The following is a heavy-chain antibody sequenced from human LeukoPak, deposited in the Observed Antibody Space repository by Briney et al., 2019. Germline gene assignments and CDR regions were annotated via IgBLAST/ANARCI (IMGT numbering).Heavy chain of an antibody. CDR3: ARDGYSSGWFLDY. CDR1: GYTFTSYG. J-gene: IGHJ4*02. V-gene: IGHV1-18*01. CDR2: ISAYNGNT. Sequence: EASVKVSYKASGYTFTSYGISWVRPAPGQGLEWMGWISAYNGNTSYAQKLQGRVTMTTDTSTSTAYVELRSLRSDDTAMYYCARDGYSSGWFLDYWGQGSLVTVSS. D-gene: IGHD6-19*01.